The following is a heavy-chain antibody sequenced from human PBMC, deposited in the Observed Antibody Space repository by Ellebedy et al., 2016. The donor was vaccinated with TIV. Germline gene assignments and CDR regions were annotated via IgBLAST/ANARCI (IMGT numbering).Heavy chain of an antibody. Sequence: PGGSLRLSCKGSGYTFANYWIARVRQMPGKGLEWMGIIYPGDIDTRYSPSFEGQVTISADESLSTAYLQWSSLKASDTAMYYWARQYYTSSWPYFDYWGQGTLVTVSS. J-gene: IGHJ4*02. D-gene: IGHD6-13*01. CDR3: ARQYYTSSWPYFDY. CDR1: GYTFANYW. CDR2: IYPGDIDT. V-gene: IGHV5-51*01.